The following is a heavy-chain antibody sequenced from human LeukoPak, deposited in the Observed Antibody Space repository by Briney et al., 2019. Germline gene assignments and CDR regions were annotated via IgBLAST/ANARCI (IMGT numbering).Heavy chain of an antibody. CDR1: GYTFTGYY. CDR3: ARDPGIAVAGPFDY. V-gene: IGHV1-2*02. CDR2: INPNSGGT. J-gene: IGHJ4*02. Sequence: ASVKVSCKASGYTFTGYYMHWVRQAPGQGLEWMGWINPNSGGTNYAQKLQGRVTMTTDTSTSTAYMELRSLRSDDTAVYYCARDPGIAVAGPFDYWGQGTLVTVSS. D-gene: IGHD6-19*01.